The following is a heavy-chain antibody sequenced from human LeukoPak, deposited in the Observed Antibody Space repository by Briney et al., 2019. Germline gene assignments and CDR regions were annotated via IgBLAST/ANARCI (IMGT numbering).Heavy chain of an antibody. CDR1: GYSISSGYY. Sequence: SETLSLTCTVSGYSISSGYYWGWIRQPPGKGLEWIGSIYHSGSTYYNPSLKSRVTISVDTSKNQFSLKLSSVTAADTAVYYCARHIPAAHNFDYWGLGTLVTVSS. D-gene: IGHD2-2*01. CDR3: ARHIPAAHNFDY. J-gene: IGHJ4*02. V-gene: IGHV4-38-2*02. CDR2: IYHSGST.